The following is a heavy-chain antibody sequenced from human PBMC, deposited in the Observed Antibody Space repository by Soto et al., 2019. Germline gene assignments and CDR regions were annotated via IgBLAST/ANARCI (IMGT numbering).Heavy chain of an antibody. D-gene: IGHD3-22*01. CDR2: IYYSGST. Sequence: SVPMSVTCSVAGGNIISYCWSWIRKNTGKGLEWIGYIYYSGSTNYNPSLKSRVTISVDTSKNQFSLKLSSVTAADTAVYYCARDSVYYDSSGYYYHYYGMDVWGQGTTVTVSS. CDR3: ARDSVYYDSSGYYYHYYGMDV. CDR1: GGNIISYC. V-gene: IGHV4-59*12. J-gene: IGHJ6*02.